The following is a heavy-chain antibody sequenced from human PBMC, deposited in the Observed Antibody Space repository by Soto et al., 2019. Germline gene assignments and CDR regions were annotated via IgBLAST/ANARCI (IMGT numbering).Heavy chain of an antibody. J-gene: IGHJ4*02. CDR1: GFTFSSYG. CDR2: ISYDGSNK. D-gene: IGHD5-18*01. Sequence: QVQLVESGGGVVQPGRSLRLSCAASGFTFSSYGMHWVRQAPGKGLEWVAVISYDGSNKYYADSVKGRFTISRDNSKNTLYLQMNSLRAEDTAVYYCAKDRGYSYARGFDQWGQGTLVTVSS. V-gene: IGHV3-30*18. CDR3: AKDRGYSYARGFDQ.